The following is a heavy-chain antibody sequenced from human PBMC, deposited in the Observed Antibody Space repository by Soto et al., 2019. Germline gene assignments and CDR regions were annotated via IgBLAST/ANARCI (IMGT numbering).Heavy chain of an antibody. Sequence: SETLSLTCAVSGGSISSRGYYWSWIRQPAGKGLEWIGRIYTSGSTYYNPSLKSRVTMSLDTSKNQFSLKLSSVTAADTAVYYCAGGAAADYFDYWGQGTLVTVSS. CDR2: IYTSGST. J-gene: IGHJ4*02. V-gene: IGHV4-61*02. D-gene: IGHD6-13*01. CDR1: GGSISSRGYY. CDR3: AGGAAADYFDY.